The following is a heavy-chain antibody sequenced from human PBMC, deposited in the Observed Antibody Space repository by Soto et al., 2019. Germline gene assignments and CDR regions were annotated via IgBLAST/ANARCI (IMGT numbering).Heavy chain of an antibody. J-gene: IGHJ6*02. CDR1: CGSISSYY. D-gene: IGHD3-3*01. CDR2: IYYSGST. V-gene: IGHV4-59*01. Sequence: SETLSLTCTVSCGSISSYYWSWIRQPPGKGLEWIGYIYYSGSTNYNPSLKSRVTISVDTSKNQFSLKLSSVTAADTAVYYCARDRNDFWSGYLYYYGMYVWGQGTTVTVS. CDR3: ARDRNDFWSGYLYYYGMYV.